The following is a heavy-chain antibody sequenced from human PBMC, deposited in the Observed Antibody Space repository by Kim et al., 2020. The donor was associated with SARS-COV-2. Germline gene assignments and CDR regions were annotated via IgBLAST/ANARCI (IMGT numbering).Heavy chain of an antibody. CDR3: AREGEGSGYPIAFDY. Sequence: SVKVSCKASGGTFSSYAISWVRQAPGQGLEWMGGIIPIFGTANYAQKFQGRVTITADESTSTAYMELSSLRSEDTAVYYCAREGEGSGYPIAFDYWGQGTLVTVSS. CDR1: GGTFSSYA. CDR2: IIPIFGTA. J-gene: IGHJ4*02. D-gene: IGHD3-22*01. V-gene: IGHV1-69*13.